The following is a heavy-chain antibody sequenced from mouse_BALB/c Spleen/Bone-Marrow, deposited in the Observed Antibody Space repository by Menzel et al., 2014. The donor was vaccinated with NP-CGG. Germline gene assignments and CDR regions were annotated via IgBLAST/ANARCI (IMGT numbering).Heavy chain of an antibody. Sequence: EVQLQQSGAELVKSGASVKLSCTASGFNIKDTYMHWVKQRPEQGLEWIGRIDPANGNTKYDPKFQGKATITADTSSNTAYLQLSSLTSEDTAVYYCAYGSNYDYFDYWGVGTTLTVSS. CDR3: AYGSNYDYFDY. CDR2: IDPANGNT. CDR1: GFNIKDTY. V-gene: IGHV14-3*02. D-gene: IGHD1-1*01. J-gene: IGHJ2*01.